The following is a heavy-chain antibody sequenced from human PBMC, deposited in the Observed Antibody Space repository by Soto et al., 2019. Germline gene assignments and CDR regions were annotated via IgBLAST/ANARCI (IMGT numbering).Heavy chain of an antibody. CDR3: AKNLDGGSGWYSASWFDP. Sequence: GGSLRLSCAASGFTFSSYAMSWVRQAPGKGLEWVSAISGSGGSTYYADSVKGRFTISRDNSKNTLYLQMNSLRAEDTAVYYCAKNLDGGSGWYSASWFDPWGQGTLVTVSS. D-gene: IGHD6-19*01. J-gene: IGHJ5*02. V-gene: IGHV3-23*01. CDR2: ISGSGGST. CDR1: GFTFSSYA.